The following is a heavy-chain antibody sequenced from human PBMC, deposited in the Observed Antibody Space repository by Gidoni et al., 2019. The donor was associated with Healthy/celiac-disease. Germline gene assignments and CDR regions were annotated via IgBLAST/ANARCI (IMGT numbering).Heavy chain of an antibody. Sequence: EVQLVVSGGGLVQPGRSLSLSCTASGFTFGDCAMSWVRQAPGKGLEWVGFIRSKAYGGTTEYAASVKGRFTISRDDSKSIAYLQMNSLKTEDTAVYYCTRDRGAVAGTIDYWGQGTLVTVSS. D-gene: IGHD6-19*01. CDR1: GFTFGDCA. CDR3: TRDRGAVAGTIDY. J-gene: IGHJ4*02. V-gene: IGHV3-49*04. CDR2: IRSKAYGGTT.